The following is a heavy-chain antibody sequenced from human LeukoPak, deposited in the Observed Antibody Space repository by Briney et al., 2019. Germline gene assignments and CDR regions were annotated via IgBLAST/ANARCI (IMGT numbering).Heavy chain of an antibody. J-gene: IGHJ4*02. CDR1: GASINGHY. CDR3: ARALNPLPGTYYFDY. V-gene: IGHV4-4*07. Sequence: PSETLSLTCTVSGASINGHYWSWIRQPAGKGLEWIGRIYISGSTNYNSSLQSRATMSVDTSKNQFSLKLTSVTAADTAVYYCARALNPLPGTYYFDYWGQGTLVTVSS. CDR2: IYISGST. D-gene: IGHD2-15*01.